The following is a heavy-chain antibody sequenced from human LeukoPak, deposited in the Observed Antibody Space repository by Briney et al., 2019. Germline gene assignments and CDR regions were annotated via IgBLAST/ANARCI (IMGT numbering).Heavy chain of an antibody. CDR2: IYYRVTS. CDR1: GDSISTYY. V-gene: IGHV4-59*01. Sequence: KPSETLSLTCTVSGDSISTYYWSWIRQPPGKGLEWIGYIYYRVTSDHNPSLKSRVTMSVDMSTRQISLKLSSVTAADTAVYYCARAVGGDGSGSLWGPGTLVTVSS. CDR3: ARAVGGDGSGSL. D-gene: IGHD3-10*01. J-gene: IGHJ4*02.